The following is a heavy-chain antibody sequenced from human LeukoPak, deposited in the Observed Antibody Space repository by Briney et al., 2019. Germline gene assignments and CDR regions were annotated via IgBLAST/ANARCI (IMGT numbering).Heavy chain of an antibody. Sequence: GGSLRLSCAASGFTFGDYAMSWVRQAPGKGLEWVSGINWDGGSTGYADSVKGRFTISRDNAKNSLYLQMNSLRAEDTALYYCARDPIVTAFDVWGQGTVVTISS. CDR2: INWDGGST. CDR1: GFTFGDYA. D-gene: IGHD1-26*01. CDR3: ARDPIVTAFDV. J-gene: IGHJ3*01. V-gene: IGHV3-20*04.